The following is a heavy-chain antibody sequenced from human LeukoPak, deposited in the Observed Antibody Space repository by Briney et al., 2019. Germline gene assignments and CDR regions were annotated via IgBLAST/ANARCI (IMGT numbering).Heavy chain of an antibody. CDR1: GFTFSSYG. J-gene: IGHJ4*02. V-gene: IGHV3-30*18. CDR3: AKSTVATDAWDY. Sequence: GRSLRLSCAASGFTFSSYGMHWVRQAPGKGLEWVAVISYDGNNKYYADSVKGRFTISRDNSKNTLYLQMDNLRAEDTAVYYCAKSTVATDAWDYWGQGTLVTVSS. D-gene: IGHD5-12*01. CDR2: ISYDGNNK.